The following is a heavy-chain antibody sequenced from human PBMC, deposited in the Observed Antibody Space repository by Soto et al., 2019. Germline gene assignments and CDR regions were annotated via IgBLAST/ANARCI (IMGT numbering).Heavy chain of an antibody. V-gene: IGHV4-34*01. Sequence: SETLSLTCAVYGGSFSGYYWSWIRQPPGKGLEWIGEINHSGSTNYNPSLKSRVTISVDTSKNQFSLKLSSVTAADTAVYYCARGPYSSSWLYYYYGMDVWGQGTTVTVXS. CDR3: ARGPYSSSWLYYYYGMDV. CDR1: GGSFSGYY. D-gene: IGHD6-13*01. J-gene: IGHJ6*02. CDR2: INHSGST.